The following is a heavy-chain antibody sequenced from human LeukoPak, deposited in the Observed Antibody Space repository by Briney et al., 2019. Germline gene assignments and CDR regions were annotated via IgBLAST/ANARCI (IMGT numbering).Heavy chain of an antibody. D-gene: IGHD6-13*01. CDR1: GGSMSSSNYY. CDR3: ARVYRAGRGIAAAGTPYYYYGMDV. V-gene: IGHV4-39*01. Sequence: SETLSLTCTVSGGSMSSSNYYWGWIRQPPGKGLEWIGSIYDSESTYYNPSLKSRVTISVDTSKRQFSLKLSSVTAADTAVYYCARVYRAGRGIAAAGTPYYYYGMDVWGQGTTVTVSS. CDR2: IYDSEST. J-gene: IGHJ6*02.